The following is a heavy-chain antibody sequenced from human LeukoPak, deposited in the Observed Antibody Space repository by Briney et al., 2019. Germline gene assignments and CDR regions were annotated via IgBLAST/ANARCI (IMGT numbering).Heavy chain of an antibody. Sequence: PGGSLRLPCAASGFTFSSYWMHWVRQAPGKGLVWVSRINSDGGSTSYADSVKGRFTISRDNAKNTLYLQMNSLRAEDTAVYYCARYDFGGNSFLSFDPWGQGTLVTVSS. V-gene: IGHV3-74*01. J-gene: IGHJ5*02. CDR1: GFTFSSYW. D-gene: IGHD4-23*01. CDR3: ARYDFGGNSFLSFDP. CDR2: INSDGGST.